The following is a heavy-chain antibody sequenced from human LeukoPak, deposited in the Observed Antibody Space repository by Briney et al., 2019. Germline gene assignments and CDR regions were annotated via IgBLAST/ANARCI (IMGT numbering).Heavy chain of an antibody. D-gene: IGHD1-26*01. V-gene: IGHV4-38-2*02. CDR3: ARDSLGAGTVGATSGY. J-gene: IGHJ4*02. CDR2: IYHSGST. CDR1: GYSISSGYY. Sequence: SETLSLTCTVSGYSISSGYYWGWIRQPPGKGLEWIGSIYHSGSTYYNPSLKSRVTISVDTSKNQFSLKLSSVTAADTAVYYCARDSLGAGTVGATSGYWGQGTLVTVSS.